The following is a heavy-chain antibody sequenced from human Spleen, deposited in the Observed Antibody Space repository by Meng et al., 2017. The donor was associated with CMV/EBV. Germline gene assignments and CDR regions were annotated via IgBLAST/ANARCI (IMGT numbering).Heavy chain of an antibody. CDR1: GYTFTGYS. D-gene: IGHD4-17*01. CDR2: INPKSGDT. CDR3: ARKMKTVTSALGY. J-gene: IGHJ4*02. Sequence: ASVKVSCKASGYTFTGYSIHWVRQAPGQGPEYLGWINPKSGDTKYVPKFQGRVTMTGDTSTSTAYMEVSNLTLDDTATYYCARKMKTVTSALGYWGQGTLVTVSS. V-gene: IGHV1-2*02.